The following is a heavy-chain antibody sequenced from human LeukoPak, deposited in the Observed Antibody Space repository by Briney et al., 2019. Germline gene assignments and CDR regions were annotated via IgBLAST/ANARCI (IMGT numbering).Heavy chain of an antibody. CDR3: AGDRPGGSSIDF. J-gene: IGHJ4*01. V-gene: IGHV4-59*13. Sequence: SETLSLTCSVCGVPISRDYWRWLPQPRGKGLECSRYNDYGGRTYYHPSHKSRVTISVDTSKNQFSLKLSSVTAADTAVYCCAGDRPGGSSIDFWGRGTLVTVSS. CDR2: NDYGGRT. CDR1: GVPISRDY. D-gene: IGHD6-13*01.